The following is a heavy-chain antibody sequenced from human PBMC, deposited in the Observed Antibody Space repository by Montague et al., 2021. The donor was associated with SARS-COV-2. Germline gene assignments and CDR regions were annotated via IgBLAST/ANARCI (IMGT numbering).Heavy chain of an antibody. D-gene: IGHD3-10*01. CDR2: TNDRSKWTS. J-gene: IGHJ4*02. Sequence: CAISGDSVWSNTAAWNWNRQSPSGGLEWLGRTNDRSKWTSDYATSVEGRISINPDTSKNQFFLHLMSVTTEDTGVYYCVRAMGSAQAGFDAWGQGTLVTVSS. CDR3: VRAMGSAQAGFDA. CDR1: GDSVWSNTAA. V-gene: IGHV6-1*01.